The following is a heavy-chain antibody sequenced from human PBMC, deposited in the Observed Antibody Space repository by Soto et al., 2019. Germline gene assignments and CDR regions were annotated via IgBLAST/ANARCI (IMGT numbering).Heavy chain of an antibody. CDR2: ISSSGHST. J-gene: IGHJ5*02. V-gene: IGHV3-23*01. CDR1: GFTSSNFA. D-gene: IGHD6-13*01. Sequence: GGSLRLSCAASGFTSSNFAMSWVRQAPGKGLAWVSSISSSGHSTYYADSVKGRFTISRDNSKNTLSLQVTSLRADDTAVYYCGRAISTWYAVNHWGQGTQVTVSS. CDR3: GRAISTWYAVNH.